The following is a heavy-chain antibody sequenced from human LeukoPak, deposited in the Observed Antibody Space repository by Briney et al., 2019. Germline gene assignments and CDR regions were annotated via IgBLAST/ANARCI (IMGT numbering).Heavy chain of an antibody. Sequence: SETLSLTCAVYGGSFRGYYWSWIRQPPGKGLEWIGEINHSGSTNYNPSLKSRVTISVDTSKNQFSLKLSSVTAADTAVYYCARGLSGYDYRPDNWLDPWGQGTLVTVSS. J-gene: IGHJ5*02. D-gene: IGHD5-12*01. CDR2: INHSGST. V-gene: IGHV4-34*01. CDR3: ARGLSGYDYRPDNWLDP. CDR1: GGSFRGYY.